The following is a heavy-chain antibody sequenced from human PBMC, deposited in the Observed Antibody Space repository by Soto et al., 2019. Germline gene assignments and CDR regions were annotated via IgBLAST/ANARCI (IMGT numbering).Heavy chain of an antibody. Sequence: ESGGGLVQPGGSLRLSCADSGFTFSSYWMSWVRQAPGKGLEWVANIKQDGNEKYYVDSVKGRFTISRDNAKNSLYLQMNSLRAEDTDVYYCARVASLAAFYWGQGTLVTGSS. J-gene: IGHJ4*02. CDR1: GFTFSSYW. CDR2: IKQDGNEK. D-gene: IGHD6-6*01. CDR3: ARVASLAAFY. V-gene: IGHV3-7*05.